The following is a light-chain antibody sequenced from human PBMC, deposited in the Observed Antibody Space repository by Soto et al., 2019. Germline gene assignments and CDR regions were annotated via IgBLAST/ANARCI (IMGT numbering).Light chain of an antibody. J-gene: IGLJ1*01. CDR3: GSWDSSLSAYI. CDR1: SSNIGGNS. V-gene: IGLV1-51*01. Sequence: QSVLSQLPSVSAAPGQKVTISCSGSSSNIGGNSVSWYQQLSGTAPKLLIYDGNKRPSGIPDRCSGSKSSTSATLCITGFQTGDEADDYSGSWDSSLSAYIFGTGTKVTVL. CDR2: DGN.